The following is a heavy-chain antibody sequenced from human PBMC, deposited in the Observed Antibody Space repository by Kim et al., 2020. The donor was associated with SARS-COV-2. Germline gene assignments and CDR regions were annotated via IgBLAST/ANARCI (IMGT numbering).Heavy chain of an antibody. CDR3: VRGRMTIPGLDC. Sequence: YADSVRGRFTIASDDAKNTLYLQMNSLRAEDTATYYCVRGRMTIPGLDCWGQGTLVTVSS. J-gene: IGHJ4*02. V-gene: IGHV3-74*01. D-gene: IGHD3-9*01.